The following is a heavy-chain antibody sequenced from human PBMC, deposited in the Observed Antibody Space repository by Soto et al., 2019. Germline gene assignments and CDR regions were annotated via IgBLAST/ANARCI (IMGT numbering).Heavy chain of an antibody. D-gene: IGHD6-6*01. J-gene: IGHJ4*02. V-gene: IGHV4-34*01. CDR1: GVSFSGYY. Sequence: PSETLSLTCAVYGVSFSGYYWSWIRQPPGKGLEWIGQINHSGSTNYNPSLKSRVTISVDTSKNQFSLKLSSVTAADTAVYYCARTSRFDYWGQGTLVTVSS. CDR2: INHSGST. CDR3: ARTSRFDY.